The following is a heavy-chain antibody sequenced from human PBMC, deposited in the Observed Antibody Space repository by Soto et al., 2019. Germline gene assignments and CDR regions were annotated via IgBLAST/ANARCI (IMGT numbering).Heavy chain of an antibody. D-gene: IGHD2-21*02. V-gene: IGHV3-30-3*01. CDR2: ISYDGSKK. CDR1: GFTFSCYA. CDR3: ARDRRRVVVTAHTNNWFDP. J-gene: IGHJ5*02. Sequence: LRLSCAASGFTFSCYAMHWVRQAPGKGLEWVAVISYDGSKKYYADSVKGRFTISRDNSKNTLYLQMNSLRAEDTAVYYCARDRRRVVVTAHTNNWFDPWGQGTLVTVSS.